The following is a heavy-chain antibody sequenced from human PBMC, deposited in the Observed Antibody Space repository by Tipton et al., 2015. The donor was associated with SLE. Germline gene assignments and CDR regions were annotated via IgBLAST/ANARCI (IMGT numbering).Heavy chain of an antibody. CDR2: IYHSGTT. D-gene: IGHD5-24*01. J-gene: IGHJ4*02. CDR1: GGSINNYY. CDR3: AREGEMATTEYYFQY. Sequence: TLSLTCTVSGGSINNYYWSWIRRPPGRGLEWIGYIYHSGTTNYNPSLKSRVTMSVDTSKNQFSLKLSSVTAADTAVYYCAREGEMATTEYYFQYWGQGALVTVSS. V-gene: IGHV4-59*01.